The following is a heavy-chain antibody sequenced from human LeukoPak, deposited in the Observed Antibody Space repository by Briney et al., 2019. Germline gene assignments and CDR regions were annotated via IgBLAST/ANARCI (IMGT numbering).Heavy chain of an antibody. J-gene: IGHJ6*02. CDR3: AKDKHITRPDYGMDV. CDR2: ISGSGGST. Sequence: PGGSLRLSCAASGFTFTSYAMSWVRQAPGKGLEWVSGISGSGGSTYFADSVKGRFAISRDNSKNTLYLQLNSLRAEDTAVYYCAKDKHITRPDYGMDVWGQGTTATVSS. V-gene: IGHV3-23*01. CDR1: GFTFTSYA. D-gene: IGHD3-3*01.